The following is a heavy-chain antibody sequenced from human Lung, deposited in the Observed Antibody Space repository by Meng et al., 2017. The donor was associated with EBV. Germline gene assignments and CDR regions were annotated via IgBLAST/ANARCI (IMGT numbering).Heavy chain of an antibody. CDR2: IYHSGST. V-gene: IGHV4-4*02. CDR1: GGSISSSNW. J-gene: IGHJ4*02. CDR3: ARARSIAAAVIDY. Sequence: VHGEESGPGLGKPSRPLSLTCAASGGSISSSNWWSWVRQPPGKGLEWIGEIYHSGSTNYNPSLKSRVTISVDKSKNQFSLKLSSVTAADTAVYYCARARSIAAAVIDYWGQGTLVTVSS. D-gene: IGHD6-13*01.